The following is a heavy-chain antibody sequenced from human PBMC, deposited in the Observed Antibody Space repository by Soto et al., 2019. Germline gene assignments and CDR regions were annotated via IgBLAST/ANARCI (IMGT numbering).Heavy chain of an antibody. CDR2: IIPLFGTA. V-gene: IGHV1-69*15. Sequence: QVQLVQSGAEVKKPGSSVKVSCKASGGTFSNNAISWVRQAPGQGLEWMGTIIPLFGTANYAQKLQGRVTITADESTSTAYMEVSSLRSEDTAVHYCATSRILYHSTGYYDGIYGMDVWGQGTTVTVSS. D-gene: IGHD3-22*01. J-gene: IGHJ6*02. CDR3: ATSRILYHSTGYYDGIYGMDV. CDR1: GGTFSNNA.